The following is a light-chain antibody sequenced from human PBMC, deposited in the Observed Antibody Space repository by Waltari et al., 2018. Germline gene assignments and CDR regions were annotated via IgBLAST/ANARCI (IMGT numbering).Light chain of an antibody. CDR3: QQQRT. CDR2: KAS. J-gene: IGKJ1*01. V-gene: IGKV1-5*03. Sequence: EIQVTIFTLTLSEYVGARVTITCRASQSISSWLAWYQQKPGKAPKLLIYKASSLESGVPSRFSGSGSGTEFTLTISSLQPDDFATYYCQQQRTFGQGTKVEIK. CDR1: QSISSW.